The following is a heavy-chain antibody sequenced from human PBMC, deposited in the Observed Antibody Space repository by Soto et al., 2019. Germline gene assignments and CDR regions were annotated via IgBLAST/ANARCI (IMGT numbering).Heavy chain of an antibody. CDR2: ISYDGSNK. Sequence: LRLSCAASGFTFSSYGMHWVRQAPGKGLEWVAVISYDGSNKYYADSVKGRFTISRDNSKNTLYLQMNSLRAEDTAVYYCAKVGRGYSDYYYYGMDVWGQGTTVTVSS. J-gene: IGHJ6*02. V-gene: IGHV3-30*18. D-gene: IGHD5-12*01. CDR3: AKVGRGYSDYYYYGMDV. CDR1: GFTFSSYG.